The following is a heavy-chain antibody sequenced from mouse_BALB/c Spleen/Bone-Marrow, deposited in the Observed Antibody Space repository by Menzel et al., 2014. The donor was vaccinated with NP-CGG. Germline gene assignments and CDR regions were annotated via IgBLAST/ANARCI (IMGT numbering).Heavy chain of an antibody. V-gene: IGHV3-6*02. Sequence: VQLKDSGPGLVKPSQSLSLTCSVTGYSITSGYYWNWIRQFPGNKLEWMGYISYDGSNNYNPSLKNRISITRDTSKNQFFLKLNSVTTEDTATYYCARDPGLDYDSFDYWGQGTTLTVPS. CDR3: ARDPGLDYDSFDY. CDR1: GYSITSGYY. CDR2: ISYDGSN. J-gene: IGHJ2*01. D-gene: IGHD2-4*01.